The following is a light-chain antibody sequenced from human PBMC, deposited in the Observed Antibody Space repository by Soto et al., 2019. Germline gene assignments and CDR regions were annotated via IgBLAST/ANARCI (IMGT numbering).Light chain of an antibody. J-gene: IGKJ4*01. V-gene: IGKV3-15*01. Sequence: EIVMTQSPATLSVSPGERATLCCRASQSVSSNLAWYQQKPGQAPGLLIYGASTRATGIPARFSGSGSGTELTLTISILQSEDFAVYYCQQYNNWPPLSFGGGTKVEIK. CDR3: QQYNNWPPLS. CDR1: QSVSSN. CDR2: GAS.